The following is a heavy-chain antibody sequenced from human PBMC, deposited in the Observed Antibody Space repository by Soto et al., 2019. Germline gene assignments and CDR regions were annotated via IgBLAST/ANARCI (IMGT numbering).Heavy chain of an antibody. D-gene: IGHD1-26*01. CDR1: GFTFSSYG. J-gene: IGHJ5*02. V-gene: IGHV3-30*18. CDR3: AKNQGVELVPLATVDWFDP. CDR2: ISYDGSNK. Sequence: GGSLRLSCAASGFTFSSYGMHWVRQAPGKGLEWVAVISYDGSNKYYADSVKGRFTISRDNSKSTVYLELNNLSAEDTAVYHCAKNQGVELVPLATVDWFDPWGQGSVVTVSS.